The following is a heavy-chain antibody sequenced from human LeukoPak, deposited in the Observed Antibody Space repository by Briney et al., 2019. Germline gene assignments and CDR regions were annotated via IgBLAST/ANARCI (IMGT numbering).Heavy chain of an antibody. CDR2: ISYDGSNK. V-gene: IGHV3-30-3*01. CDR1: GFTFSSYA. D-gene: IGHD3-3*01. CDR3: SREGRDFWSGYHPSHYFDY. J-gene: IGHJ4*02. Sequence: PGGSLRLSCAASGFTFSSYAMHWVRQAPGKGLEWVAVISYDGSNKYYADSVKGRFTISRDNSKNSLFLQMTSPRVEDTAVYYCSREGRDFWSGYHPSHYFDYWGQGILVSVSS.